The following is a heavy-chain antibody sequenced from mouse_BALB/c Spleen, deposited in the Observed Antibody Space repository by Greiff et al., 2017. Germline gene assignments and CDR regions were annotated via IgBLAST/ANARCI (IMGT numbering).Heavy chain of an antibody. CDR3: TREAYYAMDY. V-gene: IGHV1S81*02. J-gene: IGHJ4*01. Sequence: VQLQQPGAELVKPVASVKLSCKASGYTFTSYYMYWVKQRPGQGLEWIGGINPSNGGTNFNEKFKSKATLTVDKSSSTAYMQLSSLTSEDSAVYYCTREAYYAMDYWGQGTSVTVSS. CDR1: GYTFTSYY. CDR2: INPSNGGT.